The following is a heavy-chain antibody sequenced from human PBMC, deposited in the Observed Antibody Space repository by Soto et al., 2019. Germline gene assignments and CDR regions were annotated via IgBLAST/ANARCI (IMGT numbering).Heavy chain of an antibody. V-gene: IGHV1-18*01. CDR3: ARDPWAAPPGYSSSWYNDY. D-gene: IGHD6-13*01. J-gene: IGHJ4*02. CDR2: ISAYNGNT. Sequence: ASVKVSCKASGYTFTSYGISWVRQAPGQGLEWMGWISAYNGNTNYAQKLQGRVTMTTDTSTSTAYMELRSLRSEDTAVYYCARDPWAAPPGYSSSWYNDYWRQETLVTVSS. CDR1: GYTFTSYG.